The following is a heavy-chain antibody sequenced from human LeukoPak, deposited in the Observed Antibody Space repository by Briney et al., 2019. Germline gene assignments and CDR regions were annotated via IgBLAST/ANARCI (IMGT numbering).Heavy chain of an antibody. Sequence: SETLSLTCAVYGGSFSGYYWSWIRQPPGKGLEWIGEINHSGSTNYNPSLKSRVTISVDTSKNQFSLKLSSVTAADTAVYYCARGANYYDSSGHNDYYFDYWGQGTLVTVSS. CDR3: ARGANYYDSSGHNDYYFDY. V-gene: IGHV4-34*01. CDR2: INHSGST. D-gene: IGHD3-22*01. CDR1: GGSFSGYY. J-gene: IGHJ4*02.